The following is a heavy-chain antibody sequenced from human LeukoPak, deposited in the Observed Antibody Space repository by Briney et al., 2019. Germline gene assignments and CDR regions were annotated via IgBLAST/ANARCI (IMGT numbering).Heavy chain of an antibody. CDR2: ILYNGGT. D-gene: IGHD1-26*01. J-gene: IGHJ4*02. V-gene: IGHV4-39*07. Sequence: SETLSLTCTVSGGSISSSVYYWGWIRQPPGKGLEWIGSILYNGGTFYNPSLKSRVTISVDTSKNQFSLKLSSVTAADTAVYYCARGWGAATHESFDYWGQGTLVTVSS. CDR1: GGSISSSVYY. CDR3: ARGWGAATHESFDY.